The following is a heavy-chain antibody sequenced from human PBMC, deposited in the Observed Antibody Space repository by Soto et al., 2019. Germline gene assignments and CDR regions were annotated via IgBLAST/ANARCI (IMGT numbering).Heavy chain of an antibody. D-gene: IGHD6-6*01. CDR2: ITWNSDSL. J-gene: IGHJ4*02. V-gene: IGHV3-9*01. CDR3: TKSRGVAGRPLED. CDR1: GFVLEDYA. Sequence: GGSLRLSCAASGFVLEDYAMHWVRQAPGKGLEWVSSITWNSDSLAYTGSVKGRFTISRDNAKNALYLEMDSLRPEDTALYYCTKSRGVAGRPLEDWGQGTLVTVSS.